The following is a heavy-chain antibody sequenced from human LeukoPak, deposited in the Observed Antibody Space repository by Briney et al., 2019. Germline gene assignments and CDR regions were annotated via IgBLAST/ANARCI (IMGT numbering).Heavy chain of an antibody. Sequence: GGSLRLSCAASGFTFDDYGMSWVRQAPGKGLEWVSGINWNGGSTGYADPVKGRFTISRDNAKNSLYLQMNSLRAEDTAMYYCAKEVGDYYSYMNVWGKGTTVTVSS. V-gene: IGHV3-20*04. CDR3: AKEVGDYYSYMNV. CDR1: GFTFDDYG. D-gene: IGHD1-26*01. CDR2: INWNGGST. J-gene: IGHJ6*03.